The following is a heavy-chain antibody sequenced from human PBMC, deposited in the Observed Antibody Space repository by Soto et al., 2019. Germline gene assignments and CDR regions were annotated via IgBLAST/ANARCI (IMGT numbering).Heavy chain of an antibody. J-gene: IGHJ5*02. D-gene: IGHD6-13*01. V-gene: IGHV4-59*01. Sequence: QVQLQESGPGLVKPSETLSLTCTVSGGSISSYYWSWIRQPPGKGLEWIGYIYYSGSTNYNPSLKSRVTISVDTSKNQFSLKLSSVTAADTAVYYCARLSGVAAAWGWFDPWGQGTLVTVSS. CDR2: IYYSGST. CDR3: ARLSGVAAAWGWFDP. CDR1: GGSISSYY.